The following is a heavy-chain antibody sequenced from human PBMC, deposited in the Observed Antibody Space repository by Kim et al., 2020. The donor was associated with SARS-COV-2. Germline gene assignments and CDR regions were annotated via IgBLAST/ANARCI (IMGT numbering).Heavy chain of an antibody. CDR3: ARGGITIFGTHAFDT. Sequence: SETLSLTCTVSGGSISSYYWSWIRQPAGKGLEWVGRIYTSGSPNNNPSLKSRVSMSVDTSKNQFSLKLSSVTAADSAVYYCARGGITIFGTHAFDTWGQGTRVTVSS. D-gene: IGHD3-9*01. J-gene: IGHJ3*02. V-gene: IGHV4-4*07. CDR1: GGSISSYY. CDR2: IYTSGSP.